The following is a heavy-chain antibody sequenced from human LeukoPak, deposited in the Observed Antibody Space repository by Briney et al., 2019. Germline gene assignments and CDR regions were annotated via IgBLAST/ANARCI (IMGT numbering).Heavy chain of an antibody. CDR2: IYPGDSDT. CDR3: ARRVSRDAFDI. V-gene: IGHV5-51*01. CDR1: GYSFTNYW. D-gene: IGHD5/OR15-5a*01. Sequence: GESLKISCKGSGYSFTNYWIGWVRQMPGKGLEWMGIIYPGDSDTRYSPSFQGQATISADKSISTAYLQWSSLKASDTAMYYCARRVSRDAFDIWGQGTMVTVSS. J-gene: IGHJ3*02.